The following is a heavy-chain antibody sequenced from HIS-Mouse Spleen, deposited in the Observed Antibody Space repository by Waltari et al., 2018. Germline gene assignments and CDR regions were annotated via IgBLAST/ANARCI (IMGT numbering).Heavy chain of an antibody. CDR2: SIPIVRTA. D-gene: IGHD1-26*01. V-gene: IGHV1-69*01. CDR1: GGTFSSYA. Sequence: QVQLVQSGAEVKKPGSSVKVSCKASGGTFSSYAISWVRQAPGQGLEWMGGSIPIVRTANYAQKFQGRVTITADESTSTAYMELSSLRSEDTAVYYCARDPRVVGDPDYYYYYGMDVWGQGTTVTVSS. J-gene: IGHJ6*02. CDR3: ARDPRVVGDPDYYYYYGMDV.